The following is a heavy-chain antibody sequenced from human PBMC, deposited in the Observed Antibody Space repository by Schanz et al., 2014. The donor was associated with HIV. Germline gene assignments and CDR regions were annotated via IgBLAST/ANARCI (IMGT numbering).Heavy chain of an antibody. CDR1: GYTFNTYD. J-gene: IGHJ4*02. D-gene: IGHD2-15*01. Sequence: QVQLVQSGAEVREPGASVKVSCKASGYTFNTYDINWVRQAPGQGLEWMGWMNPNRGNAGFAQNFQGRVTLTRDTSITTAYMELTSLRPEDTAVYYCARVNKDIGGYYFDYWGQGTLVTVSS. V-gene: IGHV1-8*01. CDR2: MNPNRGNA. CDR3: ARVNKDIGGYYFDY.